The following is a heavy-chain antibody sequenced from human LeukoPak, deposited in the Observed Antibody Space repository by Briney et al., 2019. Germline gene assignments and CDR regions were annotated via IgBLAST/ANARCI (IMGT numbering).Heavy chain of an antibody. CDR3: AKVGDCSSTSCYPLGWFDP. J-gene: IGHJ5*02. Sequence: GGSLRLSCAASGFTFSSYGMHWVRQAPGKGLEWVAFIRYDGSNKYYADSVKGRFTISRDNSKNTLYLQMNSLRAEDTAVYYCAKVGDCSSTSCYPLGWFDPWGQGTLVTVSS. V-gene: IGHV3-30*02. CDR2: IRYDGSNK. CDR1: GFTFSSYG. D-gene: IGHD2-2*01.